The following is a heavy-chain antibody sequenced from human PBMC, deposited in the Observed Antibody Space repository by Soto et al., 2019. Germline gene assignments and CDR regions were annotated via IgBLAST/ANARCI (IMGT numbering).Heavy chain of an antibody. CDR2: VSHSGST. V-gene: IGHV4-34*01. CDR1: DGSWSGYY. J-gene: IGHJ6*02. Sequence: SETLSLTCGINDGSWSGYYWTWIRQAPVRVLEWIGEVSHSGSTNYSPSLKSRVSISIDRSKKQFSLRLISVTAADTAVYYCARWPHAGEGSGHAYYIGLDVWGQGTMVTVSS. D-gene: IGHD1-26*01. CDR3: ARWPHAGEGSGHAYYIGLDV.